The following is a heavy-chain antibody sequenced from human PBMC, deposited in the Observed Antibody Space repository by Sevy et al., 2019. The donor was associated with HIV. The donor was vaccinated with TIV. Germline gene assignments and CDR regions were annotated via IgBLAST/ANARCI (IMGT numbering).Heavy chain of an antibody. D-gene: IGHD6-19*01. Sequence: GGSLRLSCAASGFTFSSYAMSWVRQAPGKGLEWVSAISGSGGSTYYADSGKGRFTISRDNSKNTLYLQMNSLRAEDTAVYYSAKQDGVAVAAVPYYYYGMDVWGQGTTVTVSS. J-gene: IGHJ6*02. CDR1: GFTFSSYA. CDR2: ISGSGGST. V-gene: IGHV3-23*01. CDR3: AKQDGVAVAAVPYYYYGMDV.